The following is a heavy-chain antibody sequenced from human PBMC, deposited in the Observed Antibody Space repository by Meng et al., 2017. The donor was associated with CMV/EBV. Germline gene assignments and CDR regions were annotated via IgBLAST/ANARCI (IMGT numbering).Heavy chain of an antibody. J-gene: IGHJ3*02. V-gene: IGHV3-23*01. D-gene: IGHD2-2*01. CDR1: GFTFSSYA. CDR2: ISGSGGTT. CDR3: ARDSKTPDAFDI. Sequence: GESLKISCAASGFTFSSYAMSWVRQAPGKGLEWVSAISGSGGTTYYADSVIGRFTISRDNSKNTLYLQMNSLRAEDTAVYYCARDSKTPDAFDIWGQGTMVTVSS.